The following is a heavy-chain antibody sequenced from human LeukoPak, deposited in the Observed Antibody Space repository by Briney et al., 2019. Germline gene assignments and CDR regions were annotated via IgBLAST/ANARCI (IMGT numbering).Heavy chain of an antibody. V-gene: IGHV1-2*02. Sequence: ASVKVSCKASGYTFTDYYIHWVRQAPGQGLEWMGWINPNSGDTDYAQEFQGRVTMTRDTSISTAYMELSSLRSDDTAVYYCARDMDTGPDLFDYWGQGTLVTVSS. CDR1: GYTFTDYY. CDR3: ARDMDTGPDLFDY. CDR2: INPNSGDT. J-gene: IGHJ4*02. D-gene: IGHD5-18*01.